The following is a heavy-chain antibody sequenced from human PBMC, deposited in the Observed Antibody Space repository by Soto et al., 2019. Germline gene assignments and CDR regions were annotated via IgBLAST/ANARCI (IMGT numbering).Heavy chain of an antibody. V-gene: IGHV3-7*01. CDR3: AREVRATFDP. Sequence: EVQLVESGGGLVQPGGSLRLSCAASGFTFNTYWMAWVRQAPGKGPEWVASIKQDGSETIYMDSVRGRFTISRDNAKNSLYLQMTSLRAEDMAVYYCAREVRATFDPWGQGTLVTVSS. CDR2: IKQDGSET. D-gene: IGHD1-26*01. CDR1: GFTFNTYW. J-gene: IGHJ5*02.